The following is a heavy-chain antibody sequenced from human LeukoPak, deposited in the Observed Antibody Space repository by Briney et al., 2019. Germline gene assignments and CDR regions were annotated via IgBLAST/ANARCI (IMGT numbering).Heavy chain of an antibody. CDR1: GFTFSSYG. D-gene: IGHD3-16*01. CDR2: ISYDGSNK. V-gene: IGHV3-30*03. Sequence: PGRSLRLSCAASGFTFSSYGMHWVRQAPGKGLEWVAVISYDGSNKYYADSVKGRFTISRDNSKNTLYLQMNSLRAEDTAVYYCARTWAHYYYYGMDVWGQGTTVTVSS. J-gene: IGHJ6*02. CDR3: ARTWAHYYYYGMDV.